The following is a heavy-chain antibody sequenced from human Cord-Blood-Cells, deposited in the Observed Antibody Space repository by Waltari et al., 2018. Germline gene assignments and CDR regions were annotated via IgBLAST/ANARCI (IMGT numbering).Heavy chain of an antibody. Sequence: QLQLQESGPGLVKPSETLSLTCTVSGGSISSSSYYWGWIRQPPGKGLEGIGSSYYRGSTYYNPSLKSRVTIAVDTSKNHFSLKLSSVTAADTAVYYCARLHTNDFWSGYYFDYWGQGTLVTVSS. CDR3: ARLHTNDFWSGYYFDY. CDR1: GGSISSSSYY. V-gene: IGHV4-39*01. CDR2: SYYRGST. D-gene: IGHD3-3*01. J-gene: IGHJ4*02.